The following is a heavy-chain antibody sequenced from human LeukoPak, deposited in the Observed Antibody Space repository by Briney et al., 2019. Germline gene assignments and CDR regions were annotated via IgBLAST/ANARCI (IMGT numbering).Heavy chain of an antibody. J-gene: IGHJ4*02. V-gene: IGHV4-39*01. CDR3: ARQSYDDRPFDY. CDR1: GGSISSNSYY. CDR2: IYYSGGT. D-gene: IGHD3-3*01. Sequence: NSSETLSLTCTVSGGSISSNSYYWGWIRQPPGKGLEWIGTIYYSGGTYYNPSLKSRVTIFIDTSKNQFSLKLRSLTAADTAVYYCARQSYDDRPFDYWGQGTLVTVSS.